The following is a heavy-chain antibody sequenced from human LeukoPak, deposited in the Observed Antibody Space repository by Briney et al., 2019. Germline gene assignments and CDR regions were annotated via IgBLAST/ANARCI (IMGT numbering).Heavy chain of an antibody. CDR2: ISSNGGST. CDR1: GFTVSSNY. D-gene: IGHD2-15*01. V-gene: IGHV3-64*01. CDR3: ARAGKISGGSRRGVYYYYYMDV. Sequence: PGGSLRLSCAASGFTVSSNYMSWVRQAPGKGLEYVSAISSNGGSTYYANSVKGRFTISRDNSKNTLYLQMGSLRAEDMAVYYCARAGKISGGSRRGVYYYYYMDVWGKGTTVTVSS. J-gene: IGHJ6*03.